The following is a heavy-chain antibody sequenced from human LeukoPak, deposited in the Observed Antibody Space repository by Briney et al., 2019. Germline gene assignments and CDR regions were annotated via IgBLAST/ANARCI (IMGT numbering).Heavy chain of an antibody. CDR2: ISGGGGST. CDR3: AKESANWGYNWFDP. J-gene: IGHJ5*02. D-gene: IGHD7-27*01. Sequence: GGSLRLSCAPSGFTFISYAMSWVRQAPGKGLEWVSAISGGGGSTYYADSVKGRFTISRDNSKNTLYLQMNSLRAEDTAVYYCAKESANWGYNWFDPWGQGTLVTVSS. V-gene: IGHV3-23*01. CDR1: GFTFISYA.